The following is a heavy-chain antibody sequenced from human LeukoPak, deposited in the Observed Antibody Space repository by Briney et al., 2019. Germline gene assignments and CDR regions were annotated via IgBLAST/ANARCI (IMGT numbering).Heavy chain of an antibody. D-gene: IGHD1-14*01. J-gene: IGHJ4*02. Sequence: PGGSLRLSCAASGFTFSNAWMRWVRQAPGKGLEWVGRVKSKTDGGTTDYAAPVKGRFTISRDDSKNTLYLQMNSLKTEDTAVYYCTTDSAGQVLPHWGQGTLVTVSS. CDR2: VKSKTDGGTT. CDR3: TTDSAGQVLPH. V-gene: IGHV3-15*01. CDR1: GFTFSNAW.